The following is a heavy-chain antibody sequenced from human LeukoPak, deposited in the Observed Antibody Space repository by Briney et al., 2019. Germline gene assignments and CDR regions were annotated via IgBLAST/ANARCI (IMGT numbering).Heavy chain of an antibody. Sequence: GGSLRLSCAASGFTFSSYWMSWVRQAPGKGLEWVANIKQDGGEKYYVDSVKGRFTISRDNAKNSLYLQMNSLRAEDTAVYYCATLPLPGLRLSDWKDEVDYWGQGTLVTVSS. J-gene: IGHJ4*02. CDR2: IKQDGGEK. CDR3: ATLPLPGLRLSDWKDEVDY. CDR1: GFTFSSYW. V-gene: IGHV3-7*01. D-gene: IGHD5-12*01.